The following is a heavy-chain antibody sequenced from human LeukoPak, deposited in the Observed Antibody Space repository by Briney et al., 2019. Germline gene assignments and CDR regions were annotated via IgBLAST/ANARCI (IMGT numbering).Heavy chain of an antibody. J-gene: IGHJ5*02. D-gene: IGHD3-22*01. CDR2: IIPIFGTA. CDR1: GGTFSSYA. CDR3: ATHKTGNSGYSSYNWFDP. V-gene: IGHV1-69*13. Sequence: SVKVSCKASGGTFSSYAISWVRQAPGQGLEWMGGIIPIFGTANYAQKFQGRVTITADESTSTAYMELSSLRSEDTAVYYCATHKTGNSGYSSYNWFDPWGQGTLVTASS.